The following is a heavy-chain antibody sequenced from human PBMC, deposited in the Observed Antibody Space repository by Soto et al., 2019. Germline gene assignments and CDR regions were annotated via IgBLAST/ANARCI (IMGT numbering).Heavy chain of an antibody. CDR2: VNAGNGNT. J-gene: IGHJ6*03. V-gene: IGHV1-3*01. CDR1: GYSFSNYA. D-gene: IGHD2-2*01. Sequence: QVQLVQSGAEVEKPGASVTVSCKASGYSFSNYAVHWVRQAPGQRLEWMEWVNAGNGNTRYSQNFQGRVNITRDTSACTGYRQLSILRSEVTALYYCARGHLAVVPVAAWYYYMDVWGKGTTVTLPS. CDR3: ARGHLAVVPVAAWYYYMDV.